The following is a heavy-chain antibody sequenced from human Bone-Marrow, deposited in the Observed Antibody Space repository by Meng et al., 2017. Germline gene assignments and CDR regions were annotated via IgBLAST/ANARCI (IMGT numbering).Heavy chain of an antibody. CDR1: GFTFSSYA. CDR2: ISYDGSNK. D-gene: IGHD4-17*01. CDR3: ARGSYKDYGEAQVDY. V-gene: IGHV3-30*01. J-gene: IGHJ4*02. Sequence: GESLKISCAASGFTFSSYAMHWVRQAPGKGLEWVAVISYDGSNKYYADSVKGRFTISRDNSKNTLYLQMNSLRAEDTAVYYCARGSYKDYGEAQVDYWGQGTLVTV.